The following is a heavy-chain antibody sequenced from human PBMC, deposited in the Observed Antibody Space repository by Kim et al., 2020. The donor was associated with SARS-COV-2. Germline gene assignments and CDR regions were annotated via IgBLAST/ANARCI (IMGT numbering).Heavy chain of an antibody. V-gene: IGHV4-34*01. CDR2: INHSGST. CDR1: GGSFSGYY. CDR3: ARGRKTYYYGSGSYSAYESWSDY. J-gene: IGHJ4*02. Sequence: SETLSLTCAVYGGSFSGYYWSWIRQPPGKGLEWIGEINHSGSTNYNPSLKSRVTISVDTSKNQFSLKLSSVTAADTAVYYCARGRKTYYYGSGSYSAYESWSDYWGQGTLVTVSS. D-gene: IGHD3-10*01.